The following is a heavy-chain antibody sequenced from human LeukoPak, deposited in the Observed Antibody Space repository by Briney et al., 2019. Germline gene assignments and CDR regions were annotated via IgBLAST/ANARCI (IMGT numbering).Heavy chain of an antibody. Sequence: ASVKVSCKASGYTFTGYYTHWVRQAPGQGLEWMGWINPNSGGTNYAQKFQGRVTMTRDTSISTAYMELSRLRSDDTAVYYCASEYSSSSGWFDPWGQGTLVTVSS. D-gene: IGHD6-6*01. J-gene: IGHJ5*02. CDR1: GYTFTGYY. CDR2: INPNSGGT. CDR3: ASEYSSSSGWFDP. V-gene: IGHV1-2*02.